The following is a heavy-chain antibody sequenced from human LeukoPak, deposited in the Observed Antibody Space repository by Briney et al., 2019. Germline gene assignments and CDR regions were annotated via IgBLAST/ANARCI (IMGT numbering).Heavy chain of an antibody. J-gene: IGHJ4*02. V-gene: IGHV3-7*01. CDR3: AKEAVAAHFDY. CDR1: GFTFSSYW. CDR2: IKQDGSEK. D-gene: IGHD6-19*01. Sequence: GGSLRLSCVASGFTFSSYWMSWVRQAPGKGLECVADIKQDGSEKYYVDSVKGRFTISRDNSKNTLYLQMNSLRAEDTAVYYCAKEAVAAHFDYWGQGTLVTVSS.